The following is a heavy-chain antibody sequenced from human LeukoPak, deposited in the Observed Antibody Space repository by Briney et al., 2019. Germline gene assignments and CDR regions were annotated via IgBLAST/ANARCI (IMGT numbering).Heavy chain of an antibody. V-gene: IGHV4-39*01. Sequence: PSETLSLTCTVSGGSISSSSYYWGWIRQPPGKGLEWIGSIYYSGITYYNPSLKSRVTISVDTSKNQFSLKLSSVTAADTAVYYCARLTQIVLMVYAMGPEYNWFDPWGQGTLVTVSS. CDR3: ARLTQIVLMVYAMGPEYNWFDP. CDR2: IYYSGIT. CDR1: GGSISSSSYY. J-gene: IGHJ5*02. D-gene: IGHD2-8*01.